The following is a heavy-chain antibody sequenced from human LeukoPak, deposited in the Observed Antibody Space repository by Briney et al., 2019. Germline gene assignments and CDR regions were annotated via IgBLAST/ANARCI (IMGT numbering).Heavy chain of an antibody. CDR2: IITSGVTT. J-gene: IGHJ6*04. D-gene: IGHD3-10*01. Sequence: GGSLRLSCAASGFTFSSYGMSWVRKAPGKGLEWVSGIITSGVTTYYADSVKGRFTISRDNSKNTLSLRMNSLRAEDTAVYFCARGSGSQGMDVWGRGTTVTISS. CDR3: ARGSGSQGMDV. V-gene: IGHV3-23*01. CDR1: GFTFSSYG.